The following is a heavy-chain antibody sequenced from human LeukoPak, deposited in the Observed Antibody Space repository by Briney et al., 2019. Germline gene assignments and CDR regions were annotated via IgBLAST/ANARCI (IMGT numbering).Heavy chain of an antibody. D-gene: IGHD3-3*01. CDR2: IYYSGST. CDR1: GGSISSCY. Sequence: SETLSLTCTVSGGSISSCYWSWIRQPPGKGLEWIGYIYYSGSTNYNPSLKSRVTISVDTSKNQFSLKLSSVTAADTAVYYCARILYRPTYDFWSGSVYYFDYWGQGTLVTVSS. V-gene: IGHV4-59*01. CDR3: ARILYRPTYDFWSGSVYYFDY. J-gene: IGHJ4*02.